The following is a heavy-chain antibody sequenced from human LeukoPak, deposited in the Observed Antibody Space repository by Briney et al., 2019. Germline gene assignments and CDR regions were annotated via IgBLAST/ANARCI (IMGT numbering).Heavy chain of an antibody. CDR1: GFTFSKYG. J-gene: IGHJ6*02. V-gene: IGHV3-30*18. Sequence: PGGSLRLSCVTTGFTFSKYGMHWVRQAPGKGLEWVAVISYDGNNKYYADSVKGRFTISRDNSKNTLYLQMNSLIAEDTAVYYCAKSPFPWVHYGVDVWGQGTTVTVSS. CDR2: ISYDGNNK. CDR3: AKSPFPWVHYGVDV.